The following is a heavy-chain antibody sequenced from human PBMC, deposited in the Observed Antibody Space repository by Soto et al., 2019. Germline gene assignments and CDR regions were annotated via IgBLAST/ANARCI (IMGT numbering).Heavy chain of an antibody. CDR1: GFTFSSYG. CDR3: ARGGHRDIVLVPLSGPADY. J-gene: IGHJ4*02. V-gene: IGHV3-30*03. CDR2: ISDDGSNK. Sequence: PGGSLRLSCAASGFTFSSYGMHWVRQAPGKGLEWVSVISDDGSNKYYADSVKGRFTISRDNSKNTLYLQMNSLRAEDTAVYYCARGGHRDIVLVPLSGPADYWGQGTLVTVS. D-gene: IGHD2-2*01.